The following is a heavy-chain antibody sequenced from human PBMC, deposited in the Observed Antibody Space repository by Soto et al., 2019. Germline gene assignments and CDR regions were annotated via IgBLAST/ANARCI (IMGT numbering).Heavy chain of an antibody. J-gene: IGHJ6*02. Sequence: EVQLVESGGGLIQPGGSLRLSCAASGFTVSSNYMSWVRQAPGKGLEWVSVIYSGGSTYYADSVKGRFTISRDNSKNTLYLQMNSLRAEDTAVYYCAVVRRGVRGGYYYGMDVWGQGTTVTVSS. D-gene: IGHD3-10*01. CDR1: GFTVSSNY. CDR3: AVVRRGVRGGYYYGMDV. CDR2: IYSGGST. V-gene: IGHV3-53*01.